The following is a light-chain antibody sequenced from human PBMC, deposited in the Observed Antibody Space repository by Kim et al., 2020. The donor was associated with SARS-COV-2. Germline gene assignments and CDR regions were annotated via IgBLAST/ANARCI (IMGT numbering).Light chain of an antibody. CDR1: QGVNNY. CDR2: AVS. V-gene: IGKV1-17*03. CDR3: LQHSSYPVT. Sequence: DIQMTQSPSAMSASVGDRVTITCRASQGVNNYLAWFQQKPGKVAKRLIYAVSSLQSGVPSRFSGSASGTEFTLTISSLQPEDFATYYCLQHSSYPVTFGGGTKVDIK. J-gene: IGKJ4*01.